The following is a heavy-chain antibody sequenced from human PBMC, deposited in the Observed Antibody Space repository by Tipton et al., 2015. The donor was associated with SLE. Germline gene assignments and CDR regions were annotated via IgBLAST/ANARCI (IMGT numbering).Heavy chain of an antibody. CDR3: ASSYDSSGYYDGGGY. D-gene: IGHD3-22*01. CDR1: GGSISSSY. CDR2: IYTSGST. V-gene: IGHV4-4*08. J-gene: IGHJ4*01. Sequence: TLSLTCTVSGGSISSSYLSWIRQPPGKGLERIGYIYTSGSTNYNPTLKSRVTISVDTSKNQFSLKLSSVTAADTAVYYCASSYDSSGYYDGGGYWGHGTLVTGSS.